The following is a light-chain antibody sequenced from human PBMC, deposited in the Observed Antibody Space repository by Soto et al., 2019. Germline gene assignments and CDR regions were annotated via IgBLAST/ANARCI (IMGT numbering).Light chain of an antibody. CDR2: GAS. CDR1: QSVSSN. CDR3: QQYNNWPPT. Sequence: EIVMTQSPATLSVSPGERATLSCRASQSVSSNLAWYQQKPGQAPRLLIYGASTRATGISARFSGSRSGTEFTLTISSLQSEDFAVCYCQQYNNWPPTFGQGTRLEIK. J-gene: IGKJ5*01. V-gene: IGKV3-15*01.